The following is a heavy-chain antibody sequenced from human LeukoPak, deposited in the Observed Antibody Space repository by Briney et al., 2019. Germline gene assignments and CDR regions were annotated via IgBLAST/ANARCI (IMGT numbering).Heavy chain of an antibody. V-gene: IGHV4-39*01. Sequence: TAETLSLTCTVSGGSISSSSYYWGWIRQPPGKGLEWIGSIYYSGSTYYNPSLKSRVTISVDTSKNQFSLKLSYVTAADTVVYYCARHVGVGATLFDYWGQGTLVTVSS. CDR1: GGSISSSSYY. CDR2: IYYSGST. J-gene: IGHJ4*02. CDR3: ARHVGVGATLFDY. D-gene: IGHD1-26*01.